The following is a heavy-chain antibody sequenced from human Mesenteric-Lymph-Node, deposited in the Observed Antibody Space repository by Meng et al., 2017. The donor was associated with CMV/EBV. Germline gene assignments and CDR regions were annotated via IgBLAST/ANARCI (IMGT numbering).Heavy chain of an antibody. CDR2: INHSGST. V-gene: IGHV4-34*01. J-gene: IGHJ4*02. CDR1: GGSFSGYY. Sequence: SETLSLTCAVYGGSFSGYYWSWIRQLPGKGLEWIGEINHSGSTNYNPSLKSRVTISVDTSKNQFSLKLSSVTAADTAVYYCARAWGGPRGTLFDYWGQGTLVTVSS. D-gene: IGHD7-27*01. CDR3: ARAWGGPRGTLFDY.